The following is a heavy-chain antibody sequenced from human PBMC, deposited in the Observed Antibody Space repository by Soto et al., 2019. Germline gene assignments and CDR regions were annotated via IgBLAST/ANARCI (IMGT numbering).Heavy chain of an antibody. V-gene: IGHV1-2*02. D-gene: IGHD6-13*01. J-gene: IGHJ4*01. CDR2: INPNTGVT. Sequence: ASVKVSCKASVYTFTGYYLHWVRQAPGQGLEWMGWINPNTGVTSFAQNFQGRVTMTRDTYIRTAYMDLSWLRSDDTAIYYCARKLLAATRTFDYWGHRTPVTVSS. CDR3: ARKLLAATRTFDY. CDR1: VYTFTGYY.